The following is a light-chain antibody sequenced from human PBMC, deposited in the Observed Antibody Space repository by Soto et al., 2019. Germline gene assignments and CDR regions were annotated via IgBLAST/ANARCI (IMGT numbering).Light chain of an antibody. CDR3: LQHKTYPQT. CDR2: AAS. CDR1: QDIRID. V-gene: IGKV1-17*01. Sequence: DLHMTQSPSSLSASVGDRVIITCRASQDIRIDLCWYQQKPGKAPKRLIYAASSLQTGVPSRFSGSGSGTELTLTISSXQPEDFAPYFCLQHKTYPQTFGQGTKVDIK. J-gene: IGKJ1*01.